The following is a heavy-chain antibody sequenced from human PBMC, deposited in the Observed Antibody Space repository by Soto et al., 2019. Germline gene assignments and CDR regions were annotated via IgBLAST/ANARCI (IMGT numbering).Heavy chain of an antibody. J-gene: IGHJ1*01. D-gene: IGHD2-2*01. CDR1: GGSFSGYY. Sequence: KTSETLSLTCAVYGGSFSGYYWSWIRQPPGKGLEWIGEINHSGSTNYNPSLKSRVTISVDTSKNQFSLKLSSVTAADTAVYYCATTMNICRHRYFQHWGQGTLVTVSS. V-gene: IGHV4-34*01. CDR3: ATTMNICRHRYFQH. CDR2: INHSGST.